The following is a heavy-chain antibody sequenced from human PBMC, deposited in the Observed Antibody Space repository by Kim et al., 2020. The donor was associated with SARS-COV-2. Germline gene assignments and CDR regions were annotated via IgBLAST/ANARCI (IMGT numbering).Heavy chain of an antibody. Sequence: SETLSLTCAVYDGTFSGYFWSWIRQPPRKGLEWIGEINHSGITNYSPSLKSRVTMSVEKSKNQFSLNLSSVTAADTAVYYCARKNRRTVGGIISYYFDYWGQGALVTVTP. J-gene: IGHJ4*02. CDR3: ARKNRRTVGGIISYYFDY. D-gene: IGHD3-10*01. V-gene: IGHV4-34*01. CDR2: INHSGIT. CDR1: DGTFSGYF.